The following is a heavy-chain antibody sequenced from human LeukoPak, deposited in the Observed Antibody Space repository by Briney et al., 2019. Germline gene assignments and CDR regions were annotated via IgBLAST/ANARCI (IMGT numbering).Heavy chain of an antibody. D-gene: IGHD3-22*01. Sequence: GGSLRLSCAASGFIIFKSWMTWVRQAPGKGLEWVAIIKQDASETYYLDSVKGRFTISRDNAKNSIYLHMTRLRVEDTAVYYCARVAEEASGYHPFDIWGQGTMVTASS. CDR3: ARVAEEASGYHPFDI. V-gene: IGHV3-7*01. CDR1: GFIIFKSW. J-gene: IGHJ3*02. CDR2: IKQDASET.